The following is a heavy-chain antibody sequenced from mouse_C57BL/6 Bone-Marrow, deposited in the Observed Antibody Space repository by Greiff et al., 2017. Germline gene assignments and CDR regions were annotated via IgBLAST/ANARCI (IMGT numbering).Heavy chain of an antibody. V-gene: IGHV1-74*01. CDR3: AILFITTVVPWYFDV. J-gene: IGHJ1*03. CDR2: IHPSDSGT. D-gene: IGHD1-1*01. CDR1: GYTFTSYW. Sequence: QVQLQQPGAELVKPGASVKVSCKASGYTFTSYWMHWVKQRPGQGLEWIGRIHPSDSGTNYNQKFKGKATLTVDKSSSTAYMQLSSLTSEDSAVYYCAILFITTVVPWYFDVWGTGTTVTVSS.